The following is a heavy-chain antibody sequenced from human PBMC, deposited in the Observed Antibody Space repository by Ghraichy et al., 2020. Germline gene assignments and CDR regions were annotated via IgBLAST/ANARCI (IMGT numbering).Heavy chain of an antibody. Sequence: ASVKVSCKASGYTFTSYGISWVRQAPGQGLEWMGWISAYNGNTNYAQKLQGRVTMTTDTSTSTAYMELRSLRSDDTAVYYCARDRRFLEWFDPGGYFDLWGRGTLVTVSS. CDR2: ISAYNGNT. D-gene: IGHD3-3*01. CDR1: GYTFTSYG. J-gene: IGHJ2*01. CDR3: ARDRRFLEWFDPGGYFDL. V-gene: IGHV1-18*04.